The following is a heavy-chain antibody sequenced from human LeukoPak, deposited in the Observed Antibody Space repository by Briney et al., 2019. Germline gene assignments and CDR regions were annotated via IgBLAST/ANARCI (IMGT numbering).Heavy chain of an antibody. CDR2: IRYDGSNE. D-gene: IGHD3-10*01. V-gene: IGHV3-30*02. CDR1: GFSFSGYG. CDR3: ATHLLLWFGELYRLDY. Sequence: PGGSLRLSCAASGFSFSGYGMHWVRRAPGKGLEWVTFIRYDGSNEYYADSVKGRFTISRDNSKNTLYLQMNSLRAEDTAVYYCATHLLLWFGELYRLDYWGQGTLVTVSS. J-gene: IGHJ4*02.